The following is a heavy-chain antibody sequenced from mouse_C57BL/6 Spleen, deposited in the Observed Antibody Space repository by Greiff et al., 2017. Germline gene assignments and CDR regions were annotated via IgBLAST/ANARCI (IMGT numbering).Heavy chain of an antibody. J-gene: IGHJ2*01. CDR2: IDPETGGT. CDR3: TRSSGSSLFDY. V-gene: IGHV1-15*01. D-gene: IGHD1-1*01. Sequence: VQLQQSGAELVRPGASVTLSCKASGYTFTDYEMHWVKQTPVHGLEWIGAIDPETGGTAYNQKFKGKAILTADKSSSTAYMELRSLTSEDSAVYYCTRSSGSSLFDYWGQGTTLTVSS. CDR1: GYTFTDYE.